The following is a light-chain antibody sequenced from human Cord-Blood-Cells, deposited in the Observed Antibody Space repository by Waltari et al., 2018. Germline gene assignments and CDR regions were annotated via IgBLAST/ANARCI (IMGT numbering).Light chain of an antibody. Sequence: DLQMTQSPSSLSASVGDRVNITCQASQAISNYLNWYQQKPGKAPKLLIYDASNLETGVPSRFSGSGSGTDFTFTISSLQPEDIATYYCQQYDNLPLTFGGGTKVEIK. CDR2: DAS. V-gene: IGKV1-33*01. CDR3: QQYDNLPLT. J-gene: IGKJ4*01. CDR1: QAISNY.